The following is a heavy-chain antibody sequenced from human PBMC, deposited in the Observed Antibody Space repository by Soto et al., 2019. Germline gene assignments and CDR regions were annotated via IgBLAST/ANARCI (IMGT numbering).Heavy chain of an antibody. CDR3: ARDPPYSSSASTPLFYYYGMDV. D-gene: IGHD6-6*01. CDR1: GYTFTSYG. Sequence: ASVKVSCKASGYTFTSYGMHWVRQAPGQRLEWMGWINAANGKTKYSQKFQGGVTITRDTSASTGYMELSSLRSEDTAVYYCARDPPYSSSASTPLFYYYGMDVWGQGTTVTVSS. V-gene: IGHV1-3*01. CDR2: INAANGKT. J-gene: IGHJ6*02.